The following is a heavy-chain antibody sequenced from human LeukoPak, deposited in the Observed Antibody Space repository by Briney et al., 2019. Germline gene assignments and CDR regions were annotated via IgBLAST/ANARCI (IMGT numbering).Heavy chain of an antibody. CDR1: GYSFTSYW. D-gene: IGHD3-22*01. Sequence: GESLKISCKGSGYSFTSYWIGWVRQMPGKGLEWMGIIYPGDSDTRYSPSFQGQVTISADKSISTAYLQWSSLKASDTAMYYCARRRTIIDYYDSSGYYGIWDHWGQGTLVTVSS. CDR2: IYPGDSDT. J-gene: IGHJ4*02. CDR3: ARRRTIIDYYDSSGYYGIWDH. V-gene: IGHV5-51*01.